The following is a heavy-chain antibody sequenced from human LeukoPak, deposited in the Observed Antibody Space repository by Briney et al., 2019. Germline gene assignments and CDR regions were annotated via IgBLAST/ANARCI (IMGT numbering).Heavy chain of an antibody. CDR2: IYPGDSDT. CDR1: GYSFTSYW. V-gene: IGHV5-51*01. D-gene: IGHD4-17*01. Sequence: GESLQISCKGSGYSFTSYWIGWGRQVPGKGLEWMGIIYPGDSDTRYSPSFQGQVTISADKSISTAYLQWSSLKASDTAMYYCARHLMTTVTSGWFDPWGQGTLVTVSS. CDR3: ARHLMTTVTSGWFDP. J-gene: IGHJ5*02.